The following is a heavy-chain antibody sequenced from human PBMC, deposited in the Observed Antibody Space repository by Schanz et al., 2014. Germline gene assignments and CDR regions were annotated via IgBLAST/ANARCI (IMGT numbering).Heavy chain of an antibody. J-gene: IGHJ4*02. V-gene: IGHV3-48*01. CDR2: ITYNGGTI. CDR1: GITFSSHS. D-gene: IGHD1-1*01. Sequence: DVQLVESGGGVVQPGRSLRLSCAASGITFSSHSFNWVRQAPGKGLEWISYITYNGGTIYYADSVKGRFTISRDNAKNSLYLEMNSLRAEDTALYYCARDRRNADLDYWGQGTLVTVSS. CDR3: ARDRRNADLDY.